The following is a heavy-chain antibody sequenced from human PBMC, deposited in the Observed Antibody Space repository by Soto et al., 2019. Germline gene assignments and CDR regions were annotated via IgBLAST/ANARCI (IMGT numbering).Heavy chain of an antibody. J-gene: IGHJ4*02. CDR1: GGSFSGYY. Sequence: QVQLQQWGAGLLKPSETLSLTCAAYGGSFSGYYWSWIRQPPGKGLEWIGEINHSGSTNYNPSLKSRVTISVDTSKNQFSLKLSSVTAADTAVYYCARARHCSSTSCYTFQGGLDYWGQGTLVTVSS. CDR2: INHSGST. V-gene: IGHV4-34*01. CDR3: ARARHCSSTSCYTFQGGLDY. D-gene: IGHD2-2*02.